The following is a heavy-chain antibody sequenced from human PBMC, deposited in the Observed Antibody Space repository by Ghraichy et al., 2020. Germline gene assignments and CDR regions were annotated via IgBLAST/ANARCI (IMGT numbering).Heavy chain of an antibody. CDR1: GGSFSGYY. CDR2: INHSGST. Sequence: SETLSLTCAVYGGSFSGYYWSWIRQPPGKGLEWIGEINHSGSTNYNPSLKSRVTISVDTSKNQFSLKLSSVTAADTAVYYCARLTIAAAYHLIVGATTLNLRRDYWGQGTLVTVSS. J-gene: IGHJ4*02. V-gene: IGHV4-34*01. CDR3: ARLTIAAAYHLIVGATTLNLRRDY. D-gene: IGHD1-26*01.